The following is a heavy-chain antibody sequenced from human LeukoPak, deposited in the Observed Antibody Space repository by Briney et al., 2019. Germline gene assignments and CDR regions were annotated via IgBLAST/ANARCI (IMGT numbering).Heavy chain of an antibody. CDR3: AREGSSRSNIDY. J-gene: IGHJ4*02. CDR1: GGSFSGYY. Sequence: PSETLSLTCAVYGGSFSGYYWSWIRQPPGKGLEWIGEINHSGSTNYNPSLKSRVTISVDTSKNQFSLKLSSVTAADAAVYYCAREGSSRSNIDYWGQGTLVTVSS. V-gene: IGHV4-34*01. CDR2: INHSGST. D-gene: IGHD2-2*01.